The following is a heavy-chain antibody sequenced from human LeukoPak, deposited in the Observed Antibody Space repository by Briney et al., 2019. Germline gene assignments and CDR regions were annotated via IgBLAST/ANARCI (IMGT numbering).Heavy chain of an antibody. D-gene: IGHD5-18*01. CDR3: AARMVKGRFDY. Sequence: SETLSLTCTVSGGSISSGDYYWSWIRQPPGKGLEWIGSIYYSGSTYYNPSLKSRVTISVDTSKNQFSLKLSSVTAADTAVYYCAARMVKGRFDYWGQGTLVTVSS. J-gene: IGHJ4*02. V-gene: IGHV4-39*01. CDR2: IYYSGST. CDR1: GGSISSGDYY.